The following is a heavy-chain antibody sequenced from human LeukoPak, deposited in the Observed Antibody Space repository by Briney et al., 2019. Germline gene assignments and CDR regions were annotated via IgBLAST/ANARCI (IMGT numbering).Heavy chain of an antibody. CDR3: ARDFSSSSTVYYYYYMDV. V-gene: IGHV4-39*07. D-gene: IGHD6-6*01. CDR1: GGSISNRPYY. Sequence: SETLSLTCTVSGGSISNRPYYWGWIRQHPGKGLDWIGTIYSSGTTYYNPSLKSRVTISIDTSKDQFSLKLSSVTTADTAIYYCARDFSSSSTVYYYYYMDVWGKGTTVTVSS. J-gene: IGHJ6*03. CDR2: IYSSGTT.